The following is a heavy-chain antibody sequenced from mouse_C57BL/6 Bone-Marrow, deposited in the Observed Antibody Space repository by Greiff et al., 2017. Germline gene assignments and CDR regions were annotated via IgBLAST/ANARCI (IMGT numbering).Heavy chain of an antibody. CDR2: IGSDGST. CDR3: ARDSNYVPYWYFDV. Sequence: VQLQESGPGLVAPSQSLSITCTVSGFSLTSYGVHWVRQPPGKGLEWLVVIGSDGSTTYNSALKSRLSISKDNSKSQVFLKMNSLQTDDTAMYYCARDSNYVPYWYFDVWGTGTTVTVSS. V-gene: IGHV2-6*03. J-gene: IGHJ1*03. CDR1: GFSLTSYG. D-gene: IGHD2-5*01.